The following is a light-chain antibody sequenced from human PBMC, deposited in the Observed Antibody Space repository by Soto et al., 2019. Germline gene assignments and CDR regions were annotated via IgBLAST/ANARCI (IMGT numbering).Light chain of an antibody. CDR1: QSVGSN. Sequence: EIVMTQSPATLSVSPGERATLSCRASQSVGSNLAWYQQKPGQAPRLLIYGASTRATGNPARFSGSGSGTEFTLTISSLQSEDFAVYYCQQYNNWAYTFGQGTKLEIK. CDR2: GAS. J-gene: IGKJ2*01. V-gene: IGKV3-15*01. CDR3: QQYNNWAYT.